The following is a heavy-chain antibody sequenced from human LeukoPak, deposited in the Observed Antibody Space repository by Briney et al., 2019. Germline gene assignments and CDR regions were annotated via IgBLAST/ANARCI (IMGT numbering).Heavy chain of an antibody. J-gene: IGHJ5*02. D-gene: IGHD3-3*01. CDR3: ASKPPITIFGVVIP. CDR2: INHSGST. CDR1: GGSFSGYY. V-gene: IGHV4-34*01. Sequence: SETLSLTCAVYGGSFSGYYWTWIRQPPGKGLEWIGEINHSGSTNYNPSLKSRVTISVDTSKNQFSLKLSSVTAADTAVYYCASKPPITIFGVVIPWGQGTLVTVSS.